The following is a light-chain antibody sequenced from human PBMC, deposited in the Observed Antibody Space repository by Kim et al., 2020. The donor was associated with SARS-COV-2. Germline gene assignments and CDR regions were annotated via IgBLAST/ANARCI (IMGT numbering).Light chain of an antibody. J-gene: IGKJ2*03. V-gene: IGKV1-5*02. Sequence: SASVGDRVSIICRASQSVDRWLAWYQQRPGKAPKLLIYDATDLKSGVPSRFSGRGSGTEFTLTITSLQPDDFGTYYCQQYSTYSYSLGQGTKLEI. CDR3: QQYSTYSYS. CDR1: QSVDRW. CDR2: DAT.